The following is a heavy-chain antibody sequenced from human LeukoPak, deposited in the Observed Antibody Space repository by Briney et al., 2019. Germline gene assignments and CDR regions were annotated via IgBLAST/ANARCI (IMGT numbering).Heavy chain of an antibody. V-gene: IGHV4-39*07. CDR1: AGSVSTIDYY. CDR2: LSYTGGP. J-gene: IGHJ3*02. CDR3: AKSNGYGLIDI. D-gene: IGHD3-10*01. Sequence: SETLSLTCIVSAGSVSTIDYYWAWIRLPPGKGLEWIGSLSYTGGPFYNASLKGRATISLDTSRNQFSLKLNSVTAADTAVYYCAKSNGYGLIDIWGQGTMVTVSS.